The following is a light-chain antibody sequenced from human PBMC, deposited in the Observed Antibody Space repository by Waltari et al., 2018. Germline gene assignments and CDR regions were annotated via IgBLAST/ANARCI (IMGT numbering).Light chain of an antibody. CDR3: QQYYSTPLT. CDR1: QSVLYSSHNTNY. V-gene: IGKV4-1*01. J-gene: IGKJ3*01. Sequence: DIVMTQSPDSLAVSLVERATIHSKSSQSVLYSSHNTNYLAWYQQKPGQPPKLLIYWASTRETGVPYRFSGSGSGTDFTLTISSLQAEDVAVYYCQQYYSTPLTFGPGTKVDIK. CDR2: WAS.